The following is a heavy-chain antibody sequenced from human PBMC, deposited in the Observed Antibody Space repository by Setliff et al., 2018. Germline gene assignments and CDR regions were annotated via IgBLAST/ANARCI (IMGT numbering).Heavy chain of an antibody. J-gene: IGHJ4*03. V-gene: IGHV3-48*01. CDR2: ISSSGSPI. Sequence: GGSLRLSCATSGFTFSTYSMNWVRQAPGKGLEWISYISSSGSPIYYADSVKGRFTISRDNAKNSLFLQMNSLRAEDTAMYYCTRGRDYWGRGTMVTVSS. CDR3: TRGRDY. CDR1: GFTFSTYS.